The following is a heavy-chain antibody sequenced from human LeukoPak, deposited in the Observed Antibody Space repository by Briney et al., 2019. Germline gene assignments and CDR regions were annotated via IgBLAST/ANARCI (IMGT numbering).Heavy chain of an antibody. V-gene: IGHV3-23*01. CDR3: AKPSVTVVAVPMDV. CDR1: GFTFSSYA. J-gene: IGHJ6*02. CDR2: ISGSGGST. Sequence: PGGSLRLSCAASGFTFSSYAMSWVRQAPGEGLGWVSAISGSGGSTYYADSVKGRFTISRDNSKNTLYLQMNSLRAEGTAVYYCAKPSVTVVAVPMDVWGQGTTVPVSS. D-gene: IGHD2-21*01.